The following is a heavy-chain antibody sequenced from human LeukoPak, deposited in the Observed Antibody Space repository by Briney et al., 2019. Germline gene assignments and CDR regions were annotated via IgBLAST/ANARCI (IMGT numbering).Heavy chain of an antibody. V-gene: IGHV3-74*01. CDR2: INSDGTTT. Sequence: GGSLRLSCAASGFSFSSFWMHWVRQVPGKDLVWVSGINSDGTTTGYADSVKGRFTISRDNAKNTVSLQMSSLRAEDTALYYCARGGYGAHMGWGQGTLVTVSS. D-gene: IGHD4-17*01. CDR1: GFSFSSFW. J-gene: IGHJ4*02. CDR3: ARGGYGAHMG.